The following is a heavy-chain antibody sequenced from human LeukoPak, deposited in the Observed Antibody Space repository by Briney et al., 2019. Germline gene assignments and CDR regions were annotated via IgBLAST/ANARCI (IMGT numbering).Heavy chain of an antibody. D-gene: IGHD3-22*01. CDR2: INPYNGNT. J-gene: IGHJ6*02. CDR3: ATVSGDSSGYYYYGMDV. Sequence: ASVKVSCKASGYTFASYGISWVRQAPGQGLEWMGWINPYNGNTDYAEKFQGRVTMTTDTSTSTAYMELRSLRSDDTAVYYCATVSGDSSGYYYYGMDVWGQGTTVTVSS. V-gene: IGHV1-18*01. CDR1: GYTFASYG.